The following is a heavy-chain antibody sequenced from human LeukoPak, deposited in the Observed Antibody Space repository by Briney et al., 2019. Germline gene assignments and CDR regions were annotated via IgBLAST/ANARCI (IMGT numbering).Heavy chain of an antibody. CDR1: GFTFSSYW. Sequence: GGSLRLSCAASGFTFSSYWMSWVRQAPGKGLEWVANIKQDGIEKHYVDSVKGRFTISRDNAKNSLYLQMNSLRAEDTAVYYCSNRGTYYYDSSGQRVSDYWGQGTLVTVSS. D-gene: IGHD3-22*01. CDR2: IKQDGIEK. CDR3: SNRGTYYYDSSGQRVSDY. V-gene: IGHV3-7*01. J-gene: IGHJ4*02.